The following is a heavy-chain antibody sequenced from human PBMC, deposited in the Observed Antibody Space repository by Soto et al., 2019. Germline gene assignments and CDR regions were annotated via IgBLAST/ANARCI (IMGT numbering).Heavy chain of an antibody. CDR3: AKDGGVWFGGRGHGMDV. V-gene: IGHV3-30*18. CDR2: ISYDGSNK. CDR1: GFTFSSYG. Sequence: QVQLVESGGGVVQPGRSLRLSCAASGFTFSSYGMHWVRQAPGKGLEWVAVISYDGSNKYYADSVKGRFTISRDNSKNTLYLQMNGLRSEDTAVYYCAKDGGVWFGGRGHGMDVWGQGTTVTVSS. D-gene: IGHD3-10*01. J-gene: IGHJ6*02.